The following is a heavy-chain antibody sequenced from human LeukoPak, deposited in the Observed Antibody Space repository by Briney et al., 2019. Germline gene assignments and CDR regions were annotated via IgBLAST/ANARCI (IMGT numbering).Heavy chain of an antibody. CDR2: IIPIFGTA. D-gene: IGHD3-9*01. CDR1: GGTFSSYA. J-gene: IGHJ5*02. CDR3: ARASARLVTNWFDP. Sequence: ASVKVSCKASGGTFSSYAISWVRQAPGQGLEWMGGIIPIFGTANYAQKFQGRVTITADESTSTAYMELSSLRSEDMAVYYCARASARLVTNWFDPWGQGTLVTVSS. V-gene: IGHV1-69*13.